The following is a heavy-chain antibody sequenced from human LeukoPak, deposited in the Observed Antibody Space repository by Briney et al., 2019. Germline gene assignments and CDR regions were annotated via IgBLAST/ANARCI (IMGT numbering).Heavy chain of an antibody. CDR3: ATRHYDILTEFDY. V-gene: IGHV4-59*12. CDR1: GEPITSNY. Sequence: SETLSLTCNVSGEPITSNYWTWIRQPPGKGLEWIGYVSYSGTSNNNPSLYNPSLKSRVTISVDTSKNQFSLKLSSVTAADTAVYYCATRHYDILTEFDYWGQGTLVTVSS. CDR2: VSYSGTS. J-gene: IGHJ4*02. D-gene: IGHD3-9*01.